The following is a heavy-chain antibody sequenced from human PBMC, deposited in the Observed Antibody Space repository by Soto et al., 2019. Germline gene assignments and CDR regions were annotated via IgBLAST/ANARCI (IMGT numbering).Heavy chain of an antibody. D-gene: IGHD5-12*01. CDR2: IHYNGNT. J-gene: IGHJ4*02. CDR1: GDSISAYS. V-gene: IGHV4-59*01. Sequence: QVQLQVSAPGLVKPSETLSLTCTVSGDSISAYSWSWVRQPPGKGLEWIGNIHYNGNTKYNPYLKSRVTMSVDTSKNQFSLRLSAVTAADTAKYFCAREGNLGRWLQPLDFWGQGTLVTVSS. CDR3: AREGNLGRWLQPLDF.